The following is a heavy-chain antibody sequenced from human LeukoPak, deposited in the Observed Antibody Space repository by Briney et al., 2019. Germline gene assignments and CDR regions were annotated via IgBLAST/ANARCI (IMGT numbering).Heavy chain of an antibody. CDR1: GFTFSGYG. CDR2: ISYDANDK. CDR3: ANLSIRDGVDM. V-gene: IGHV3-30*19. J-gene: IGHJ3*02. Sequence: PGGSLRLSCAASGFTFSGYGMHWVRQAPGKGLEWVTFISYDANDKYYADSVKGRFTISRDNSKNTIYLQMNNLRDEDTAVYYCANLSIRDGVDMWAQGTTVTVSS.